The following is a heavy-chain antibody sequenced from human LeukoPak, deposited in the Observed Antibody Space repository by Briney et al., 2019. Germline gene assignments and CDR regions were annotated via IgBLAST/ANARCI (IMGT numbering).Heavy chain of an antibody. CDR3: ARDHIGLIPDY. D-gene: IGHD3-10*01. CDR1: GGSIINYY. V-gene: IGHV4-4*07. J-gene: IGHJ4*02. Sequence: SETLSLTCTVSGGSIINYYWSWVRQSPGKGLEWIGRIHITESTNYNPSLKSRVTLSQDTSKSQISLRLRSVTAAHTAVYYCARDHIGLIPDYWGQGILVSVSS. CDR2: IHITEST.